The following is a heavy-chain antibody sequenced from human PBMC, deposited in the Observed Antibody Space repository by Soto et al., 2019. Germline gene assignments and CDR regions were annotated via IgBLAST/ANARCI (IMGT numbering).Heavy chain of an antibody. CDR1: GFTFSSYG. V-gene: IGHV3-30*18. J-gene: IGHJ4*02. D-gene: IGHD2-21*02. CDR2: ISYDGSNK. Sequence: QVQLVESGGGVVQPGRSLRLSCAASGFTFSSYGMHWVRQAPGKGLEWVAFISYDGSNKYYADSVKGRFTISRDNSKNTLYLQMNSLRAEDTAVYYCAKERLHGKQYYFDYWGQGTLVTVSS. CDR3: AKERLHGKQYYFDY.